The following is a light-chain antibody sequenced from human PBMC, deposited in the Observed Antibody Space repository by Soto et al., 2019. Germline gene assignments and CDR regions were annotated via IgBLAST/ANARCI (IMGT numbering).Light chain of an antibody. V-gene: IGKV3-20*01. CDR3: QQYDDWPS. J-gene: IGKJ1*01. CDR1: QSVSSSY. CDR2: GAS. Sequence: EIVLTQSPGTLSLSPGERATLSFRASQSVSSSYLAWYQQKPGQAPRLLIYGASSRATGIPDRFSGSGSGTEFTLTISSLQSEDFAVYYCQQYDDWPSFGQGTKVDIK.